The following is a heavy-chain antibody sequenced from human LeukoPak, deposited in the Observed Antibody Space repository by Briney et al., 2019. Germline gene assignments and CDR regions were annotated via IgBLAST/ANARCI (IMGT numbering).Heavy chain of an antibody. CDR3: ARADSMETILYLFDY. D-gene: IGHD2-2*02. Sequence: GGSLRLSCAASGFTFSSYAMSWVRQAPGKGLEWVSAISGSGGSTYYADSVKGRFTISRDDAKNSLYLQMNSLRAEDTAVYYCARADSMETILYLFDYWGQGTLVTVSS. CDR2: ISGSGGST. CDR1: GFTFSSYA. V-gene: IGHV3-23*01. J-gene: IGHJ4*02.